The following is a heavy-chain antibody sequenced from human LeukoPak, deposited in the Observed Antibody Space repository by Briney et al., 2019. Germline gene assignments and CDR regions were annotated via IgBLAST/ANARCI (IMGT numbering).Heavy chain of an antibody. CDR3: ARATGYSNGWLDY. CDR2: IYASGNT. CDR1: GGSISSASYY. J-gene: IGHJ4*02. D-gene: IGHD6-19*01. Sequence: PSETLSLTCTVSGGSISSASYYWSWIRQSAGKGLEWIGRIYASGNTNYNPSLKSRVTISVDTSKRQFSLKLSSVTAADTAVYYCARATGYSNGWLDYWGQGTLVTVSS. V-gene: IGHV4-61*02.